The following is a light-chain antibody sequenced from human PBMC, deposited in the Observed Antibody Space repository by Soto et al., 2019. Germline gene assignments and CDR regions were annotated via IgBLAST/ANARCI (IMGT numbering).Light chain of an antibody. V-gene: IGKV1-33*01. J-gene: IGKJ3*01. Sequence: DIQMTQSPSSLSASVGARVSITCQASQDIRTSFSWFQQKPGRAPKLLIYGASNLETGVPSRFRGSGSGTDSTFTISSLQPEDIATYYCQHYDNLPPFTFGPGTKVDIK. CDR3: QHYDNLPPFT. CDR1: QDIRTS. CDR2: GAS.